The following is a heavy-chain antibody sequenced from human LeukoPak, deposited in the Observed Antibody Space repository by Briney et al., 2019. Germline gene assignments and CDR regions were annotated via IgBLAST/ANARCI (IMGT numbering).Heavy chain of an antibody. Sequence: PGGSLRLSCAASGFPFSSYAMSWVRQAPGKGLEWVSAIVGDGGSTYYADSVKGRFTISRDNSNSTLYLQMNNLRAEDTAVYYCAKTHSSSWHPLDFWGQGTLVTASS. CDR3: AKTHSSSWHPLDF. V-gene: IGHV3-23*01. J-gene: IGHJ4*02. D-gene: IGHD6-13*01. CDR2: IVGDGGST. CDR1: GFPFSSYA.